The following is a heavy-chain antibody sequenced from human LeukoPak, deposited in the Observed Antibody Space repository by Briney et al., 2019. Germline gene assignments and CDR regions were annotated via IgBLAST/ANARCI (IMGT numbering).Heavy chain of an antibody. CDR1: GFTFSSYS. V-gene: IGHV3-48*04. D-gene: IGHD3-22*01. CDR2: ISSSSSTI. Sequence: GGSLRLSCAASGFTFSSYSMNWVRQAPGKGLGWVSYISSSSSTIYYADSVKGRFTISRDNAKSSLYLQMNSLRVEDTAVYYCARTKTTYYYDSSSGYWGQGTLVTVSS. J-gene: IGHJ4*02. CDR3: ARTKTTYYYDSSSGY.